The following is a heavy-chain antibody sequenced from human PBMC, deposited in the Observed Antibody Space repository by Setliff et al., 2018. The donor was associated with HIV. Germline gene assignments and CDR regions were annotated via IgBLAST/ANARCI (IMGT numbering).Heavy chain of an antibody. CDR3: ARDPAVASREVAFDI. V-gene: IGHV4-30-4*08. CDR2: IYYSGNT. Sequence: LSLTCTVSGGSISSGNNYWSWIRQPPGKGLEWIAYIYYSGNTYYNPSLKSRATISVDTPKNQFSLKLNSVTVADTAVYYCARDPAVASREVAFDIWAKGQWSPSPQ. D-gene: IGHD2-21*01. CDR1: GGSISSGNNY. J-gene: IGHJ3*02.